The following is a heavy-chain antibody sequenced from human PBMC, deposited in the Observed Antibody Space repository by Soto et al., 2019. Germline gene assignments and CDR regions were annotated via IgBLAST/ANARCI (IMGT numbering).Heavy chain of an antibody. CDR1: GFTFSTSV. CDR3: AKDRDSSGWYRFDP. Sequence: PGGSLRLSCAASGFTFSTSVMSWVRQAPEKGLEWVSSIIGGGGTAYYTDSVKGRFTISRDNSKNTLYLQMNSLRAEDTALYYCAKDRDSSGWYRFDPWGQGTLVTVS. D-gene: IGHD6-19*01. J-gene: IGHJ5*02. V-gene: IGHV3-23*01. CDR2: IIGGGGTA.